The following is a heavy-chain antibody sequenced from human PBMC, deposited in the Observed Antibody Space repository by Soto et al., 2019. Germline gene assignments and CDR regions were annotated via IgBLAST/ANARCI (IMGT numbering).Heavy chain of an antibody. D-gene: IGHD3-10*01. J-gene: IGHJ4*02. CDR2: IRSKAYGGTT. CDR1: GFTFGDYA. Sequence: PGGSLRLSCTASGFTFGDYAMSWFRQAPGKGLEWVGFIRSKAYGGTTEYAASVKGRFTISRDDSKSIAYLQMNSLKTEDTAVYYCTRDNLWFGDELRYWGQGTLVTVSS. V-gene: IGHV3-49*03. CDR3: TRDNLWFGDELRY.